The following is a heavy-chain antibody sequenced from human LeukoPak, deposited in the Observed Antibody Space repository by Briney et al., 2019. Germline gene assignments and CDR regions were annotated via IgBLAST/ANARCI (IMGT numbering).Heavy chain of an antibody. CDR3: ASGERGYSYGYTAAHDY. V-gene: IGHV4-39*07. CDR2: IYYSGGT. Sequence: SETLSLTCTVSGGSISSSSYYWGWIRQPPGKGLEWIGSIYYSGGTYYNPSLKSRVTISVDTSKNQFSLKLSSVTAADTAVYYCASGERGYSYGYTAAHDYWGQGTLVTVSS. J-gene: IGHJ4*02. CDR1: GGSISSSSYY. D-gene: IGHD5-18*01.